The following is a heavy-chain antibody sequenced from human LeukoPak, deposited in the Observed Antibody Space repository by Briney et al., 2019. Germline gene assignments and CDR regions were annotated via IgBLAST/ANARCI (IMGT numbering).Heavy chain of an antibody. CDR2: INLGDSDT. D-gene: IGHD1-26*01. J-gene: IGHJ4*02. Sequence: GESLKISCKGSGYRFTSNWIGWVRQMPGKGLEWMGIINLGDSDTRYSPSFQGQVTISADKSISTAYLEWSSLKASDSAMYYCARVSVSYFSDYWGQGTLVTVSS. V-gene: IGHV5-51*01. CDR3: ARVSVSYFSDY. CDR1: GYRFTSNW.